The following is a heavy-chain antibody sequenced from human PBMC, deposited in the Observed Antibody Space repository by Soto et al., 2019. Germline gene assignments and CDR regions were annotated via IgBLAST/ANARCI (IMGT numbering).Heavy chain of an antibody. V-gene: IGHV3-23*03. Sequence: EVQVLESGGGLVQPGGSLRLSCAATGFTFSDFAMSWVRQAPGKGREWVSRIYGGGNGPHYADSVKGRVTISXXXXXXXXXXXMNSLRAEDTAVYYCAKMEGMDPWAYSFDYWGQGTLVTVSS. CDR2: IYGGGNGP. J-gene: IGHJ4*02. D-gene: IGHD2-2*03. CDR1: GFTFSDFA. CDR3: AKMEGMDPWAYSFDY.